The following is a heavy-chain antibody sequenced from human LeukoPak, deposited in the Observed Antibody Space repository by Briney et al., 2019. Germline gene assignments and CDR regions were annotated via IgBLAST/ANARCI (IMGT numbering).Heavy chain of an antibody. Sequence: PSETLSLTCTVSGGSISTSSYYRGWIRQPPGKGLEWIGTIYYSGYTYYNPSLESRVTIFVDTSKNQFSLKLSSVTAADTAVYYCAKHYMGSYDNRGLDSWGQGTLVTVSS. V-gene: IGHV4-39*01. D-gene: IGHD3-10*01. CDR2: IYYSGYT. CDR3: AKHYMGSYDNRGLDS. CDR1: GGSISTSSYY. J-gene: IGHJ4*02.